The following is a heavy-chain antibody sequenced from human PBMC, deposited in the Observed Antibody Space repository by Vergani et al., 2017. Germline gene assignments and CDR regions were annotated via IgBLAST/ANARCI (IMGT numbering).Heavy chain of an antibody. D-gene: IGHD2-2*03. Sequence: QVQLVQSGAEVKKPGASVKVSCKASGYTFTGYYMHWVRQAPGQGLEWMGWINPSSGGTNYAQKFQGRVTMTRDTSISTAYMELSRLRSDDTAVYYCARDGYCSSTSCYRGYSYGYWVYWGQGTLVTVSS. CDR1: GYTFTGYY. J-gene: IGHJ4*02. CDR3: ARDGYCSSTSCYRGYSYGYWVY. CDR2: INPSSGGT. V-gene: IGHV1-2*02.